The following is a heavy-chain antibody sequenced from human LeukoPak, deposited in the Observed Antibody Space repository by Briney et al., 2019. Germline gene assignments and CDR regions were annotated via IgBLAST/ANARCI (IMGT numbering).Heavy chain of an antibody. J-gene: IGHJ4*02. D-gene: IGHD2/OR15-2a*01. CDR1: GGSISSSSYY. CDR2: IYTSGST. V-gene: IGHV4-39*07. CDR3: ARGSSLSD. Sequence: SETLSLTCTVSGGSISSSSYYWGWIRQPPGKGLEWIGRIYTSGSTNYNPSLKSRVTISVDTSKNQFSLKLSSVTAADTAVYYCARGSSLSDWGQGTLVTVSS.